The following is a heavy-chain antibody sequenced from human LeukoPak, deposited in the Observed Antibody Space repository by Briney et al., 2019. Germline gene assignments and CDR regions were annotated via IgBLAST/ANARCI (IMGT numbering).Heavy chain of an antibody. J-gene: IGHJ4*02. Sequence: GGSLRLSCAASGFTFSSYAMSWVRQAPGKGLEWVSAISGSGGSTYYADSVKGRFTISRDNSKNTLYLQMNSLRAEDTAVYYCAREGAKRGYSGYDAMYWGQGTLVTVSS. CDR2: ISGSGGST. CDR1: GFTFSSYA. D-gene: IGHD5-12*01. V-gene: IGHV3-23*01. CDR3: AREGAKRGYSGYDAMY.